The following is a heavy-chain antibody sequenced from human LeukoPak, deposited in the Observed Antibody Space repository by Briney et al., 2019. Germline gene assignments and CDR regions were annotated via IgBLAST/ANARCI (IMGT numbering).Heavy chain of an antibody. D-gene: IGHD3-16*02. CDR2: INSDGLSA. V-gene: IGHV3-74*01. CDR3: ARDRYYYSDY. J-gene: IGHJ4*02. Sequence: PGGSLRLSCAASGFTFSSYWMHWVRQAPGKGLVWVSRINSDGLSATYADSVKGRFTISRDNAKNTVYLQMNSLRAEDTAVYYCARDRYYYSDYWGQGTLVTVSS. CDR1: GFTFSSYW.